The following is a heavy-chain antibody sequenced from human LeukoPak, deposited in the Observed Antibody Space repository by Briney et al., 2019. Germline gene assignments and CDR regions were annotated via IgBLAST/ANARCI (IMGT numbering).Heavy chain of an antibody. J-gene: IGHJ4*02. Sequence: SETLSLTCTVSGGSISSSYYYWGWIRQPPGKGLEWIGSIFYSGSTYYNPSLKSRVSISLDTSKNQFSLRLSSVTAADTAVYYCARHSAVTTFIFDYWGQGTLVTVSS. CDR2: IFYSGST. CDR3: ARHSAVTTFIFDY. CDR1: GGSISSSYYY. V-gene: IGHV4-39*01. D-gene: IGHD4-17*01.